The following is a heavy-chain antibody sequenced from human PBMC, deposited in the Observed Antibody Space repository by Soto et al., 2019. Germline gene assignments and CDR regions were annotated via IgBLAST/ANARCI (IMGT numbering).Heavy chain of an antibody. J-gene: IGHJ4*02. CDR3: ARLSGFSYY. CDR1: GYSFTSYW. CDR2: VYPGDSDT. Sequence: GGSLRLSCKGSGYSFTSYWIGWVRQMPGKGLEWMGIVYPGDSDTRYSPSFQGQVTISADKSINTAYLQWSSLKASDTAIYYCARLSGFSYYWGQGTLVTVSS. V-gene: IGHV5-51*01. D-gene: IGHD3-9*01.